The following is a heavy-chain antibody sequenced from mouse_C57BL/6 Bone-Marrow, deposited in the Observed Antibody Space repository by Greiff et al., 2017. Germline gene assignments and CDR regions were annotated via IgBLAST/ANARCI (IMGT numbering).Heavy chain of an antibody. V-gene: IGHV1-19*01. D-gene: IGHD1-1*01. J-gene: IGHJ3*01. CDR2: INPYNGGT. CDR1: GYTFTDYY. CDR3: ARGDATVW. Sequence: EVQLQQSGPVLVKPGDSVKMSCKASGYTFTDYYMNWVKQSPGKSLEWIGVINPYNGGTSYNQKFKGKTTLTVDKSSSTAYMELNSLTSDASAVYYCARGDATVWGGQGTLVTVSA.